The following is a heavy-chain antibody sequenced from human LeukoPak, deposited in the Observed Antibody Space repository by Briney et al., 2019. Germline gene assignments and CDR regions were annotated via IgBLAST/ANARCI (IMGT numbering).Heavy chain of an antibody. CDR1: GYRFTDYW. CDR3: ARSSAPGIAVSPFDF. J-gene: IGHJ4*02. CDR2: IYPGDSDT. V-gene: IGHV5-51*01. Sequence: GESLKISCKGFGYRFTDYWIGWVRQVPGKGLEWMGIIYPGDSDTRYSPSLQGQVTISADKSISTAYLQCSSLKASDTAIFYCARSSAPGIAVSPFDFWGQGTLVTVSS. D-gene: IGHD6-19*01.